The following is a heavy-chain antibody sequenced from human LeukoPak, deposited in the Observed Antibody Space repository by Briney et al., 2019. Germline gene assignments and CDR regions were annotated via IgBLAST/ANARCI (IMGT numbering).Heavy chain of an antibody. CDR1: GYTFTGYY. Sequence: ASVKVSCKASGYTFTGYYMHWVRQAPGQGLEWLGWINPKSGAADYAQQFRGRVTMTRDMSINTDYMEMKRVTSDDTAVYYCARGAEAETSPLDFWGQGTLVIVS. CDR3: ARGAEAETSPLDF. J-gene: IGHJ4*02. V-gene: IGHV1-2*02. D-gene: IGHD6-13*01. CDR2: INPKSGAA.